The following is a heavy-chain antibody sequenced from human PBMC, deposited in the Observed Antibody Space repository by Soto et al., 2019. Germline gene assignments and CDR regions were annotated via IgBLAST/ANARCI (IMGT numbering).Heavy chain of an antibody. J-gene: IGHJ2*01. V-gene: IGHV3-66*01. CDR1: GFTVSSNY. CDR2: IYSGGST. D-gene: IGHD3-22*01. Sequence: EVQLVESGGGLVQPGGSLRLSCAASGFTVSSNYMSWVRQAPGKGLEWVSVIYSGGSTYYADSVKGRFTISRDNSKNTLYLQMNSLRAEDTAVYYCARDRYYCDSRPLNWYFDLWGRGTLVTGSS. CDR3: ARDRYYCDSRPLNWYFDL.